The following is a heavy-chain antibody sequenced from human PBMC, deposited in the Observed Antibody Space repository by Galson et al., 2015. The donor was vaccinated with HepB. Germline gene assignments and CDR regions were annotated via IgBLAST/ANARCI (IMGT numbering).Heavy chain of an antibody. CDR2: ISAYNRKT. V-gene: IGHV1-18*01. D-gene: IGHD2-15*01. CDR3: ARGARVLGVAATQNNWFDP. Sequence: SCKVSGYTFSSYSITWVRQAPGQGLERMGWISAYNRKTNYAQKFQGRVSMTTGTSTNTAYMGLRRLRSDDTALYYCARGARVLGVAATQNNWFDPWGQGTLVTVSS. J-gene: IGHJ5*02. CDR1: GYTFSSYS.